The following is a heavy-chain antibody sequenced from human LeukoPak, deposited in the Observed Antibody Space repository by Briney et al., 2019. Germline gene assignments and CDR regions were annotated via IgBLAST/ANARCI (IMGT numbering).Heavy chain of an antibody. CDR2: IYYSGST. V-gene: IGHV4-59*12. Sequence: SETLSLTCTVSGGSISSYYWSWIRQPPGKGLEWIGYIYYSGSTNYNPSLKSRVTISVDTSKNQFSLKLSSVTAADTAVYYCARGRYGPRDYWGQGTLVTVSS. J-gene: IGHJ4*02. D-gene: IGHD4-17*01. CDR1: GGSISSYY. CDR3: ARGRYGPRDY.